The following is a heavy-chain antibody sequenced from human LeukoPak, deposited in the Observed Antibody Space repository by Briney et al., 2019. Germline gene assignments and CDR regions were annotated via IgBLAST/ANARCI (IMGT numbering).Heavy chain of an antibody. CDR3: ASGGYSGYDLTVVDY. D-gene: IGHD5-12*01. J-gene: IGHJ4*02. V-gene: IGHV3-21*01. CDR1: GFTFSSYS. Sequence: GGSLRLSCAASGFTFSSYSMNWVRQAPGKGLEWVSSISSSSSYIYYADSVKGRFTISRDNAKNSLYLQMNSLRAEDTAVYYCASGGYSGYDLTVVDYWGQGTLVTVSS. CDR2: ISSSSSYI.